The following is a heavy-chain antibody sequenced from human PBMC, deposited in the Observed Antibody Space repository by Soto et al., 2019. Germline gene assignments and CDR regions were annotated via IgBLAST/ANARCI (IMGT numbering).Heavy chain of an antibody. J-gene: IGHJ4*02. CDR3: ARAYGPLDSDGYYYYFDY. D-gene: IGHD3-22*01. CDR2: IYYSGST. V-gene: IGHV4-30-4*01. CDR1: VDSISTGDYY. Sequence: SETLSLTCTIPVDSISTGDYYWSWIRQPRGKGLDWIGYIYYSGSTYYNPSLKGRVSISVDTSKNQFSLQLTYVTAADTAVYYCARAYGPLDSDGYYYYFDYWGQGTLVTVSS.